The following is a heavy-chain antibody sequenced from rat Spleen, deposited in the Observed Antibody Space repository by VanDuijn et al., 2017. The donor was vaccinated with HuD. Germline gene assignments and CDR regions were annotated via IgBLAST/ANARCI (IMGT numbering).Heavy chain of an antibody. J-gene: IGHJ3*01. CDR1: GFTFSNYG. CDR2: ISPSGGST. Sequence: EVQLVESGGGLVQPGRSLKLSCAASGFTFSNYGMHWIRQAPTKGLEWVASISPSGGSTYYRDSVKGRFTISRDNAKSTLYLQMDSLRSEDTATYYCATGDYPGIWFAYWGQGTLVTVSS. CDR3: ATGDYPGIWFAY. V-gene: IGHV5-19*01. D-gene: IGHD1-4*01.